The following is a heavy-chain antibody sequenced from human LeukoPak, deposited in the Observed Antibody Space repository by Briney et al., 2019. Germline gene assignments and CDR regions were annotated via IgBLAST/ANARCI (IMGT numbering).Heavy chain of an antibody. V-gene: IGHV3-23*01. CDR3: AKRHLTVGVVDY. D-gene: IGHD2-8*01. Sequence: GGSLRLSCAASGFTFGSYAMSWVRQAPGKGLEWVSVIDGSDASTYYADSVKGRFTISRDNSKNTLYLQLNSLRAEDTAIYYCAKRHLTVGVVDYWGQGALVTVSS. J-gene: IGHJ4*02. CDR1: GFTFGSYA. CDR2: IDGSDAST.